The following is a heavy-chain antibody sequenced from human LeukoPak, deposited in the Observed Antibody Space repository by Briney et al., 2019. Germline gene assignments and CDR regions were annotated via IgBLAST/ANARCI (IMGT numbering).Heavy chain of an antibody. J-gene: IGHJ4*02. CDR2: IYNSGST. V-gene: IGHV4-59*12. Sequence: PSETLSLTCIVSGASIRSDYWTWIRQPPGKGLEWIGSIYNSGSTNYNPSLKSRVTISVDTSKNQFSLKLTSVTAEDTAVYYCARDRVCDDWGQGTLVTVSS. CDR1: GASIRSDY. D-gene: IGHD3-16*01. CDR3: ARDRVCDD.